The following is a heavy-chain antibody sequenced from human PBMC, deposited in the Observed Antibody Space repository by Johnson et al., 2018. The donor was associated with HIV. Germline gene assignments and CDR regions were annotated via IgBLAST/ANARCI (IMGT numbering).Heavy chain of an antibody. CDR3: TTDRATYDAFDI. CDR2: ISWNSGST. J-gene: IGHJ3*02. V-gene: IGHV3-23*04. Sequence: EVQLVESGGGLVQPGGSLRLSCAASGFNVDDDALSWVRQVPGKGLEWVSGISWNSGSTYYADSVKGRFTISRDNSKNTLYLQMNSLKTEDTAVYYCTTDRATYDAFDIWGQGTMVTVSS. CDR1: GFNVDDDA. D-gene: IGHD1-26*01.